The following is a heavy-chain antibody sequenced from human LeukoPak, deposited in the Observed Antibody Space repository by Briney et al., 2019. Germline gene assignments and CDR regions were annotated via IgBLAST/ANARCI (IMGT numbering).Heavy chain of an antibody. J-gene: IGHJ5*02. V-gene: IGHV1-2*02. CDR1: GYTFTGYY. CDR2: INPNSGGT. CDR3: ARGDVVVVYWFDP. D-gene: IGHD2-15*01. Sequence: ASVKVSCKASGYTFTGYYMHWVRQAPGQGLEWMGWINPNSGGTTYAQKFQGRVTMTRDTSISTAYMELSRLRSDDTAVYYCARGDVVVVYWFDPWGQGTLVTVSS.